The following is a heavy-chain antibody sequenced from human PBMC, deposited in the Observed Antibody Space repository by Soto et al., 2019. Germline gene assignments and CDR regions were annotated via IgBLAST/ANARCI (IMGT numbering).Heavy chain of an antibody. J-gene: IGHJ3*02. CDR1: GYSISRGLY. Sequence: PSETLPLTCAVSGYSISRGLYWGWIRKSPGKGLEWVGCIYHTANTYYNASLRSGVTISVDPPKHQFSLKLNSVTAADTAVYYCARNKMYYDTSGNYSLDGFDIGGQGTMVTVSS. V-gene: IGHV4-38-2*01. CDR2: IYHTANT. CDR3: ARNKMYYDTSGNYSLDGFDI. D-gene: IGHD3-22*01.